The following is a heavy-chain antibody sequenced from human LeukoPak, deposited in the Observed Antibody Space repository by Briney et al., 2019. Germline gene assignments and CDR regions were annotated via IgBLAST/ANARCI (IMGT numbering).Heavy chain of an antibody. CDR2: ISGSSSYI. CDR1: GFTFSSYS. V-gene: IGHV3-21*01. J-gene: IGHJ4*02. CDR3: AREDLNWGNDC. D-gene: IGHD7-27*01. Sequence: PGGSLRLSCAASGFTFSSYSMNWVRQAPGKGLEWVSSISGSSSYIYYADSVKGRFTISRDNAKNSLYLQMNSLRAEDTAVYYCAREDLNWGNDCWGQGTLVTVSS.